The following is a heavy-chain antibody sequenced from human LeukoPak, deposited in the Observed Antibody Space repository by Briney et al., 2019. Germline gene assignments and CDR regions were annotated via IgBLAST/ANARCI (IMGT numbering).Heavy chain of an antibody. J-gene: IGHJ6*03. Sequence: KPSETLSLTCTVSGGSISSYYWTWIRQPAGKGLEWIGRLYTNDNTNYDPSLESRVSISVDTSKSQFYLQLTSVTAADTAVYFCARGVVTDDYYMDAWGKGITVIVSS. CDR1: GGSISSYY. D-gene: IGHD2-21*02. V-gene: IGHV4-4*07. CDR3: ARGVVTDDYYMDA. CDR2: LYTNDNT.